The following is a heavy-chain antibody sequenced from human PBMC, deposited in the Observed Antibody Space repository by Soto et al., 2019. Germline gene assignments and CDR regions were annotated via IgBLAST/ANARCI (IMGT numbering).Heavy chain of an antibody. D-gene: IGHD4-17*01. J-gene: IGHJ3*02. CDR3: SRVGPEYGDGDAFDI. Sequence: GGSLRLSCTTSGFSFGDYPMSWFRQAPGKGPEWVGFIRSKAYGGTTEYAASVKGRVTISRDDSKSIAYLVMNSLKTEDTAVYYCSRVGPEYGDGDAFDIWGQGTMVTVS. CDR1: GFSFGDYP. V-gene: IGHV3-49*03. CDR2: IRSKAYGGTT.